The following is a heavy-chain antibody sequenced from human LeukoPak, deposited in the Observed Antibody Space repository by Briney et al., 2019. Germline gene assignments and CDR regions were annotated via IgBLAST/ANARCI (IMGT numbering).Heavy chain of an antibody. CDR3: ARWPEWLGYYYYVDV. D-gene: IGHD3-3*01. CDR1: GGSISSYY. Sequence: SETLSLTCTVSGGSISSYYWSWIRQPPGKGLEWIGCIYTSGSTNYNPSLKSRVTISVDTSKNQFSLKLSSVTAADTAVYYCARWPEWLGYYYYVDVWGKGTTVTVSS. V-gene: IGHV4-4*09. CDR2: IYTSGST. J-gene: IGHJ6*03.